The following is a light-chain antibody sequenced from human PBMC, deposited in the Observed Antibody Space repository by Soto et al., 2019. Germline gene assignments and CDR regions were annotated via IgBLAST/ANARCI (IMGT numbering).Light chain of an antibody. Sequence: ENVLTQSPGTLSLSPGERATLSCRASQSVSRTYLAWYQQKPVQAPRLLIYATSSRATGIPDRFSGSGSGTDFTLTISRLEPEDFAVYYCQQYYSPPLTFGGGTKVEIK. CDR1: QSVSRTY. V-gene: IGKV3-20*01. J-gene: IGKJ4*01. CDR2: ATS. CDR3: QQYYSPPLT.